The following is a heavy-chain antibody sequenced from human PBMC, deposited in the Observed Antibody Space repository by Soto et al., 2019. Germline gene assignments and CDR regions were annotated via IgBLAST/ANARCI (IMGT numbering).Heavy chain of an antibody. J-gene: IGHJ6*02. CDR3: AREGGGTIFGVVTPSYYYYYGMDV. CDR1: GYTFTSYG. D-gene: IGHD3-3*01. Sequence: GASVKVSCKASGYTFTSYGISWVRQAPGQGLEWMGWISAYNGNTNYAQKLQGRVTMTTDTSTSTAYMELRSLRSDDTAVYYCAREGGGTIFGVVTPSYYYYYGMDVWGQGTTVTVSS. V-gene: IGHV1-18*01. CDR2: ISAYNGNT.